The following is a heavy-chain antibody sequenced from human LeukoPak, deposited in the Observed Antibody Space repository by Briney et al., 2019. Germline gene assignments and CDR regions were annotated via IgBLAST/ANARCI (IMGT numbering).Heavy chain of an antibody. Sequence: GGSLRLSCTVSGFTVSSNSMSWVRQAPGKGLEWVSVIYSGGSTYYADSVKGRFTISRDNSKNTLYLQMNSLRAEDTAVYYCARSRYDSSGYISGWGQGTLVTVSS. CDR3: ARSRYDSSGYISG. V-gene: IGHV3-66*01. J-gene: IGHJ4*02. CDR2: IYSGGST. D-gene: IGHD3-22*01. CDR1: GFTVSSNS.